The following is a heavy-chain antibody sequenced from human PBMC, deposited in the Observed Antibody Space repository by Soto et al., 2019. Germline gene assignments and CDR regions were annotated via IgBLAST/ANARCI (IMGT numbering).Heavy chain of an antibody. CDR1: GGSISSYY. Sequence: SETLSLTCTVSGGSISSYYWSWIRQPPGKGLEWIGYIYYSGSTNYNPSLKSRVTISVDTSKNQFSLKLSSVTAADTAVYYCARLNTAHYYYYGMDVCGQGTTVTVSS. CDR3: ARLNTAHYYYYGMDV. D-gene: IGHD2-21*02. V-gene: IGHV4-59*01. J-gene: IGHJ6*02. CDR2: IYYSGST.